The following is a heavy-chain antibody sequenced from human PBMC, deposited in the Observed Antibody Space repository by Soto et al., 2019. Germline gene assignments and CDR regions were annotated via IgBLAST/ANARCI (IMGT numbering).Heavy chain of an antibody. J-gene: IGHJ2*01. CDR1: GFTFSDYW. V-gene: IGHV3-74*01. D-gene: IGHD6-19*01. CDR2: IRGDGSST. Sequence: EVQLVESGGGLVQPGGSRRLSCAASGFTFSDYWMHWFRQAPGKGLVWVSRIRGDGSSTSHADSVKGRLTISRDNAKDTLYLQMNSLTVEDTAIYYCARVAVSAPRSWYFHLWGRGTLVTVSS. CDR3: ARVAVSAPRSWYFHL.